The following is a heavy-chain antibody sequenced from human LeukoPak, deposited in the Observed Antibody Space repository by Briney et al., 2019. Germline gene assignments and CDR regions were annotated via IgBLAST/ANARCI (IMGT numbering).Heavy chain of an antibody. J-gene: IGHJ3*01. CDR2: IVVGSGNT. D-gene: IGHD3-22*01. V-gene: IGHV1-58*01. Sequence: AASVKVSCKASGFTFTSSAVQWVRQARGQRLEWIGWIVVGSGNTNYAQKFQERVTITRDMSTSLVYMELSSLRSEDTALYYCAAEAPYYYDSRDAFDVWGQGTMVTVSS. CDR1: GFTFTSSA. CDR3: AAEAPYYYDSRDAFDV.